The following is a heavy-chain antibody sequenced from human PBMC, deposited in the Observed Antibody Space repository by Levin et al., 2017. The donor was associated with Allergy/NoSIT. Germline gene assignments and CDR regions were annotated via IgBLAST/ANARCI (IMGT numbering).Heavy chain of an antibody. CDR3: ANQNGWKRYCSGGSCYANWFDP. D-gene: IGHD2-15*01. J-gene: IGHJ5*02. Sequence: SVKVSCKASGGTFSSYAISWVRQAPGQGLEWMGGIIPIFGTANYAQKFQGRVTITADESTSTAYMELSSLRSEDTAVYYCANQNGWKRYCSGGSCYANWFDPWGQGTLVTVSS. CDR1: GGTFSSYA. V-gene: IGHV1-69*13. CDR2: IIPIFGTA.